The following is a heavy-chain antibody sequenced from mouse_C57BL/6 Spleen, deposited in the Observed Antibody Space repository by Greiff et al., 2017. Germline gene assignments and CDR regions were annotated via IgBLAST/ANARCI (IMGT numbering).Heavy chain of an antibody. Sequence: EVQLVESGPVLVKPGPSVKISCKASGFTLTDYYMHWVKQSHGKSLEWIGLVYPYNGGTSYTQKFQGKATLTVDTSSSTAYMELNSLTSEDSAVYYCARSRATVVADYYAMDYWGQGTSVTVSS. V-gene: IGHV1-36*01. CDR1: GFTLTDYY. CDR3: ARSRATVVADYYAMDY. CDR2: VYPYNGGT. D-gene: IGHD1-1*01. J-gene: IGHJ4*01.